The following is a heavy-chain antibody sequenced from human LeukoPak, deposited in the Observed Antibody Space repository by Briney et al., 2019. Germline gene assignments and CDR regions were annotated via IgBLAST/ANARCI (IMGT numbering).Heavy chain of an antibody. J-gene: IGHJ5*02. V-gene: IGHV3-21*01. CDR2: ISRSSSYI. D-gene: IGHD2-2*01. Sequence: PGGSLRLSCAASGFTSDNYNMNWVRQAPGKGLEWVSSISRSSSYIYYADSVKGRFTISRDNAKNSLYLQMNSLRAEDTAVYYCARETQYCSSTSLGRECTNYCFDPWGQGTLVTVSS. CDR3: ARETQYCSSTSLGRECTNYCFDP. CDR1: GFTSDNYN.